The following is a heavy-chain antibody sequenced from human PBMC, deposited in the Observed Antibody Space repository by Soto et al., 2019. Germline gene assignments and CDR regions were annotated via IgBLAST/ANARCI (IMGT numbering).Heavy chain of an antibody. CDR1: GFTFSSYA. V-gene: IGHV3-30-3*01. CDR2: ISYDGSNK. J-gene: IGHJ4*02. CDR3: ARDRFLDYFDY. Sequence: GGSLRLSCAASGFTFSSYAMHWVLQAPGKGLEWVAVISYDGSNKYYADSVKGRFTISRDNSKNTLYLQMNRLRAEDTAVYYCARDRFLDYFDYWGQGTLVTVSS. D-gene: IGHD3-10*01.